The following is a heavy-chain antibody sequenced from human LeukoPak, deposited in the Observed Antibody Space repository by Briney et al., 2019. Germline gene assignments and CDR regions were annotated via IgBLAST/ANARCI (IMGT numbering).Heavy chain of an antibody. CDR1: GFTFSSYG. Sequence: GGSLRLSCAASGFTFSSYGMHWVRQAPGKGLEWVAVIWYDGSNKFYGDSVKGRFTISRDNSKNTMYLQMDSLRAEDTAVYYCARGGAGDYWGQGTLVTVSS. V-gene: IGHV3-33*01. CDR2: IWYDGSNK. CDR3: ARGGAGDY. J-gene: IGHJ4*02. D-gene: IGHD2-15*01.